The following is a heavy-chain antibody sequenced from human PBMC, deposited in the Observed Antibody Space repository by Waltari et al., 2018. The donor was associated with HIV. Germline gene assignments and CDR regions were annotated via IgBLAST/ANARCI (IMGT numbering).Heavy chain of an antibody. Sequence: QVQLQESGPGLVKPSETLSLTCSVSGGSISSYYWSWIRQPPGKGLEWIGYIYYSGSTNYNPSLKSRGTISVDTSKNHFSLKLSSVTAADTAVYYCARANYDSSGYYYLNYFDYWGQGTLVTVSA. CDR3: ARANYDSSGYYYLNYFDY. CDR2: IYYSGST. CDR1: GGSISSYY. V-gene: IGHV4-59*01. D-gene: IGHD3-22*01. J-gene: IGHJ4*02.